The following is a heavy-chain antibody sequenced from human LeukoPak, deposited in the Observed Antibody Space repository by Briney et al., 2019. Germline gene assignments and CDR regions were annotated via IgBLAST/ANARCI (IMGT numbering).Heavy chain of an antibody. CDR3: ASRRITMVRGVIS. V-gene: IGHV4-30-4*01. D-gene: IGHD3-10*01. J-gene: IGHJ5*02. Sequence: SETLSLTCTVSGGSISSGDYYWSWIRQPPGKGLEWIGYIYYSGSTYYNPSLKSRVTISVDTSKNQFSLKLSSVTAADTAVYYCASRRITMVRGVISWGQGTLVTVSS. CDR2: IYYSGST. CDR1: GGSISSGDYY.